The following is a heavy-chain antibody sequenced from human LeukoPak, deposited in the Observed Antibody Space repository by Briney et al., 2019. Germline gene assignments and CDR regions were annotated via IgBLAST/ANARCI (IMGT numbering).Heavy chain of an antibody. CDR2: INHSGST. CDR3: ARGNSGVIISQFDY. V-gene: IGHV4-34*01. CDR1: GGSFSGYY. J-gene: IGHJ4*02. D-gene: IGHD3-10*01. Sequence: SSETLSLTCAVYGGSFSGYYWSWIRQPPGKGLEWIGEINHSGSTNYNPSLKSRVTISVDTSKNQFSLKLSSVTAEDTAVYYCARGNSGVIISQFDYWGQGTLVTVSS.